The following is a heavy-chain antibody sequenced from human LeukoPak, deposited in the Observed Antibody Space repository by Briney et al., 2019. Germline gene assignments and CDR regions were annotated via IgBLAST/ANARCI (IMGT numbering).Heavy chain of an antibody. CDR3: ATTGPDYYDSSGYYLLDY. D-gene: IGHD3-22*01. Sequence: ASVKVSCKVSGYTLTELSMHWVRQAPGKGLEWMGGFDPEDGETIYAQKFQGRVTMTEDTSTDTAYMELSSLRSEDTAVYYCATTGPDYYDSSGYYLLDYWGQGTLVTVSS. CDR2: FDPEDGET. V-gene: IGHV1-24*01. J-gene: IGHJ4*02. CDR1: GYTLTELS.